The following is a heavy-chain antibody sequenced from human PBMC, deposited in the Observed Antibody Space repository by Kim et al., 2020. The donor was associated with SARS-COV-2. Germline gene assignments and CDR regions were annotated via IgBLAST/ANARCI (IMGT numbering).Heavy chain of an antibody. D-gene: IGHD2-2*01. CDR2: IIPILGIA. Sequence: SVKVSCKASGGTFSSYAISWVRQAPGQGLEWMGRIIPILGIANYAQKFQGRVTITADKSTSTAYMELSSLRSEDTAVYYCARENAYCSSTSCYLGRYYYWGQGTLVTVSS. J-gene: IGHJ4*02. V-gene: IGHV1-69*04. CDR3: ARENAYCSSTSCYLGRYYY. CDR1: GGTFSSYA.